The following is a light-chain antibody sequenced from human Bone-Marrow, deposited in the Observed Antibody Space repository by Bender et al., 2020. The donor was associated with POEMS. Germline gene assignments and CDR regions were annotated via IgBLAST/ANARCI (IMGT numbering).Light chain of an antibody. Sequence: QSALTQPASVSGSPGQSITVSCTGTSSDVGGYNYVSWYQQHPGKAPKLMIFDVAKRPSGVSDRFSGSKSGNTASLTISGLQAEDEADYYCCSYAGSFTYVFGTGTEVTVL. CDR2: DVA. CDR3: CSYAGSFTYV. J-gene: IGLJ1*01. V-gene: IGLV2-14*03. CDR1: SSDVGGYNY.